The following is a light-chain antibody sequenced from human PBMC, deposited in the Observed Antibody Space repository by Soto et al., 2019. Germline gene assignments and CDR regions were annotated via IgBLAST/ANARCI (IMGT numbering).Light chain of an antibody. Sequence: EIVLTQSPGTLSLSPGEGATLSCRASQSISSSYLAWYQQKPGQAPRLLIYGASSRATGILDRFSGSGSGTDFTLTISRLEPEDFAVYYCQQYGSSPPYTFGQGTKLEIK. CDR2: GAS. CDR1: QSISSSY. V-gene: IGKV3-20*01. CDR3: QQYGSSPPYT. J-gene: IGKJ2*01.